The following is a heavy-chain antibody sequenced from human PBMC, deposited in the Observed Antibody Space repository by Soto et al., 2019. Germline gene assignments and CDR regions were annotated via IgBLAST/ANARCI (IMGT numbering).Heavy chain of an antibody. J-gene: IGHJ4*02. CDR3: ARGPVEEYYFDY. Sequence: GGSLRLSCAASGFTFSSYGMHWVRQAPGKGLEWVAVIWYDGSNKYYADSVKGRFTISRDNSKNTLYLQMNSLRAEDTAVYYCARGPVEEYYFDYWGQGTLVTVSS. CDR1: GFTFSSYG. CDR2: IWYDGSNK. V-gene: IGHV3-33*01.